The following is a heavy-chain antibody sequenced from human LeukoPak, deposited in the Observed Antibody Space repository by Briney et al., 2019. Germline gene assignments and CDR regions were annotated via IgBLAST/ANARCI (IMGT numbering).Heavy chain of an antibody. CDR1: GFTFSSYW. J-gene: IGHJ6*02. D-gene: IGHD6-6*01. CDR3: ARDPYSSTWSYGMDV. CDR2: IKQDGSEK. Sequence: GGSLRLSCAASGFTFSSYWMSWVRQAPGKGLEWVANIKQDGSEKVYVDSVKGRFTISRDNAKNSLFLQMDALRAEDTAVYYCARDPYSSTWSYGMDVWGQGATVTVSS. V-gene: IGHV3-7*05.